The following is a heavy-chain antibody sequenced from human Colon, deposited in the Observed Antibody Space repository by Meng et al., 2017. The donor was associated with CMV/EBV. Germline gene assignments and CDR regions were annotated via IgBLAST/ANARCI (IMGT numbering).Heavy chain of an antibody. D-gene: IGHD2-21*01. CDR3: ARDPAGMVVPAARGYFDS. CDR2: IYYTGTT. J-gene: IGHJ4*02. CDR1: GGSISSYY. Sequence: SETLSLTCTVSGGSISSYYWSWIRQPPGKGLEWIGYIYYTGTTNYNPSLKGRVTILIDTSNNQFSLKLSSVTAADSAVYYSARDPAGMVVPAARGYFDSWGQGRLVTVSS. V-gene: IGHV4-59*01.